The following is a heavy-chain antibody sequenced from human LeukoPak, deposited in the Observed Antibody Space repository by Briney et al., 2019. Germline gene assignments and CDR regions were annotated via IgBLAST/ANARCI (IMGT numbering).Heavy chain of an antibody. D-gene: IGHD1-26*01. V-gene: IGHV4-34*01. CDR2: INHSGST. CDR3: ARHDGAFDY. Sequence: SETLSLTCAVYGGSFSGYYWSWIRQPPGKGLEWIGEINHSGSTNYNPSLKSRVTISVDTSKNQFSLKLSSVTAADTAVYYCARHDGAFDYWGQGTLVTVSS. CDR1: GGSFSGYY. J-gene: IGHJ4*02.